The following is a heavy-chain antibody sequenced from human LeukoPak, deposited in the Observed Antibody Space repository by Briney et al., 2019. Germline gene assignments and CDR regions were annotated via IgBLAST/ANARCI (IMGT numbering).Heavy chain of an antibody. D-gene: IGHD2-15*01. CDR1: GLTFSTYA. CDR3: AKGFGYCSGDSCLTVYYFDY. Sequence: GGSLRLSCAASGLTFSTYAMSWVRQAPGKGLEWVSGISGNGASTYYADSVKGRFTISRDNSKNTLYLQMNSLRADDTALYYCAKGFGYCSGDSCLTVYYFDYWGQGTLVTVSS. J-gene: IGHJ4*02. V-gene: IGHV3-23*01. CDR2: ISGNGAST.